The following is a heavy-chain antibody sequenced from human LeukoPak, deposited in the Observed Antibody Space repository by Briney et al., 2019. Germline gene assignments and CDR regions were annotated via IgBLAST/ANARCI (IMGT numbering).Heavy chain of an antibody. V-gene: IGHV4-34*01. CDR2: INHSGST. CDR3: ERGGSDSASYYFDY. D-gene: IGHD2-15*01. J-gene: IGHJ4*02. CDR1: GGSFSGYY. Sequence: SETLSLTCAVYGGSFSGYYWSWIRQPPGKGLEWIGEINHSGSTNYNPSLKSRVTISVDTSKNQFSLKLSSVTAADTALYYCERGGSDSASYYFDYWGQGTLVTVSS.